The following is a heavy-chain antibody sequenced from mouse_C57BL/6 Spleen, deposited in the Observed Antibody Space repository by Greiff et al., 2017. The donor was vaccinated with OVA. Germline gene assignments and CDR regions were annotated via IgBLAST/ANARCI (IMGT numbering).Heavy chain of an antibody. CDR2: IRSKSSNYAT. D-gene: IGHD1-1*01. J-gene: IGHJ1*03. CDR1: GFTFNTYA. V-gene: IGHV10-3*01. Sequence: EAGGGLVQPKGSLKLSCAASGFTFNTYAMHWVRQAPGKGLEWVARIRSKSSNYATYYADSVKDRFTISRDDSQSMLYLQMNNLKTEDTAMYYCVRDRSYGSSASWYFDVWGTGTTVTVSS. CDR3: VRDRSYGSSASWYFDV.